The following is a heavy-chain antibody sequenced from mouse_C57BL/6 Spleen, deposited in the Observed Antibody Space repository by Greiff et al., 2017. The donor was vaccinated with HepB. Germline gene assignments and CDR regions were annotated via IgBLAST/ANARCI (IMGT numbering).Heavy chain of an antibody. CDR1: GYTFTSYW. J-gene: IGHJ4*01. V-gene: IGHV1-50*01. CDR2: IDPSDSYT. CDR3: ARRGYGSSYDYYAMDY. Sequence: QVQLQQSGAELVKPGASVKLSCKASGYTFTSYWMQWVKQRPGQGLEWIGEIDPSDSYTNYNQKFKGKATLTVDTSSSTAYMQLSSLTSEDSAVYYCARRGYGSSYDYYAMDYWGQGTSVTVSS. D-gene: IGHD1-1*01.